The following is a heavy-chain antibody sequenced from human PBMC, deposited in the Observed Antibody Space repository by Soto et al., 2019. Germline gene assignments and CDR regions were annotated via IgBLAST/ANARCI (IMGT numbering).Heavy chain of an antibody. V-gene: IGHV3-23*01. Sequence: EVQVLESGGGLVQPGESLRLSCATSGFTYNTYAMSWFRQAPGKGLELVSTVNGTGEYTYYADSVKRRFTISRDNSKNPHYLQMNSLRGEDTAVYYCAKGPYCYDRSGRPHGDFDSWGQGTLVTVSS. CDR3: AKGPYCYDRSGRPHGDFDS. D-gene: IGHD3-22*01. CDR1: GFTYNTYA. J-gene: IGHJ4*02. CDR2: VNGTGEYT.